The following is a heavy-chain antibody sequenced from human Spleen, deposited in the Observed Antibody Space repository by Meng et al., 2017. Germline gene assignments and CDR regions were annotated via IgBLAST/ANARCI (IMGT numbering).Heavy chain of an antibody. Sequence: QVQLRESGPGRVKPSETLSLICAVTGDSITSNNRWSWVRQPPGKGLEWVGEIPHRGSAAYNPSLKSRVSMSIDISKNQFSLRLTSVTAADTAVYYCLRGSGGSVWGQGTLVTVSS. CDR1: GDSITSNNR. CDR3: LRGSGGSV. CDR2: IPHRGSA. D-gene: IGHD3-10*01. V-gene: IGHV4-4*02. J-gene: IGHJ4*02.